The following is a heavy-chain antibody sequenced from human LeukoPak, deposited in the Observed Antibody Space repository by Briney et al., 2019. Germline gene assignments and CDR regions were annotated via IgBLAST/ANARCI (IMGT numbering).Heavy chain of an antibody. CDR2: ISWNSGSI. V-gene: IGHV3-9*01. CDR1: GFTFDDYA. CDR3: AKFQGIITYYYGSGSEWGDGMDV. Sequence: GGSLRLSCAASGFTFDDYAMHWVRQAPGKGLEWVSGISWNSGSIGYADSVKGRFTISRDNAKNSLYLQMNSLRAEDTALYYCAKFQGIITYYYGSGSEWGDGMDVWGQGTTVTVSS. J-gene: IGHJ6*02. D-gene: IGHD3-10*01.